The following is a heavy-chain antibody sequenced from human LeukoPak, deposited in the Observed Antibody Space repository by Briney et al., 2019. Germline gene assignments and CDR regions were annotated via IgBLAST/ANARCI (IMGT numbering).Heavy chain of an antibody. D-gene: IGHD4-17*01. V-gene: IGHV3-30*03. Sequence: GGSLRLSCAASGFTFSSYGMHWVRQAPGKGLEWVAVISYDGSNKYYADSVKGRFTISRDNAKNSLYLQMNSLRAEDTAVYYCARDILRTRAFDYWGQGTLVTVSS. CDR1: GFTFSSYG. J-gene: IGHJ4*02. CDR2: ISYDGSNK. CDR3: ARDILRTRAFDY.